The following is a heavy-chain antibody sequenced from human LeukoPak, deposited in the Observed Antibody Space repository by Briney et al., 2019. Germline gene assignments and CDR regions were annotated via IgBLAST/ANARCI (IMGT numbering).Heavy chain of an antibody. CDR1: GYTFTSYG. CDR2: ISAYNGNT. D-gene: IGHD6-13*01. J-gene: IGHJ5*02. Sequence: ASVKVSCKASGYTFTSYGISRVRQAPGQGLEWMGWISAYNGNTNYAQKLQGRVTMTTDTSTSTAYMELRSLRSDDTAVYYCARGSPIAAAGKDNWFDPWGQGTLVTVSS. V-gene: IGHV1-18*01. CDR3: ARGSPIAAAGKDNWFDP.